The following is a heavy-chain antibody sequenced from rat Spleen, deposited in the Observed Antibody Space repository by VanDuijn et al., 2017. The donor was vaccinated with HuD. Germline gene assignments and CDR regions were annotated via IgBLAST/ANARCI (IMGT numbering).Heavy chain of an antibody. CDR3: ARHYGGYSEYVMDA. J-gene: IGHJ4*01. V-gene: IGHV5-25*01. D-gene: IGHD1-11*01. Sequence: EVQLVESGGGLVQPGRSLKLSCVASGFTFSNYDMAWVRQAPTKGLEWVASISTGGGNTYYRDFVKGRFTISRDNAKSTLYLQMDSLRSEDTATYYCARHYGGYSEYVMDAWGQGASVTVSS. CDR2: ISTGGGNT. CDR1: GFTFSNYD.